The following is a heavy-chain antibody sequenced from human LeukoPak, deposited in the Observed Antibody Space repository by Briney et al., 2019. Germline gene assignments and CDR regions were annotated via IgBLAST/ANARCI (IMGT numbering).Heavy chain of an antibody. D-gene: IGHD1-1*01. CDR3: AKDQTGPVDV. J-gene: IGHJ6*02. Sequence: GGSLRLSCAASGLTFDDYAMHWVRQAPGKGLEWVSGISWNSGSIGYADSVKGRFTISRDNAKNSLYLQMNSLRAEDTALYYCAKDQTGPVDVWGQGTTVTVSS. V-gene: IGHV3-9*01. CDR2: ISWNSGSI. CDR1: GLTFDDYA.